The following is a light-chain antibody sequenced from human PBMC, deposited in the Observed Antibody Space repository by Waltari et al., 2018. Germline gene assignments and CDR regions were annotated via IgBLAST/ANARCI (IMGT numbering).Light chain of an antibody. CDR3: AAWDASLGGYL. J-gene: IGLJ1*01. CDR1: RSNVETAT. CDR2: NDD. V-gene: IGLV1-47*02. Sequence: QSVLTQPPSASGTPGQRVTISCGGRRSNVETATVYWYQQLPGTTPKLLIYNDDQRPSGVPDRFSGSKSGTSASLAISGLRSEDDADYYCAAWDASLGGYLFGTGTKVTVL.